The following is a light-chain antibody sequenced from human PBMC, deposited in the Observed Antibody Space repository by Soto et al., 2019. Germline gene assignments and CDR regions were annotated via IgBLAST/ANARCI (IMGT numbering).Light chain of an antibody. J-gene: IGKJ4*01. V-gene: IGKV3-20*01. CDR3: QQYGISPFT. CDR2: GAS. Sequence: EVVLTQSPGTLSLSPGARATLSCRASQFVSSTYLAWYQQRPGQAPRLLIYGASNRATGIPARFSGGGSETDFPLTISRLESEDSAVYYCQQYGISPFTFGGGNKVEI. CDR1: QFVSSTY.